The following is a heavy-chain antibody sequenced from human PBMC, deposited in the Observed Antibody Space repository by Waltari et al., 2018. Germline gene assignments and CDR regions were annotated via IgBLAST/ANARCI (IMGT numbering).Heavy chain of an antibody. V-gene: IGHV4-4*07. J-gene: IGHJ3*02. CDR3: ARDLFLPSWSGFIDGFDI. CDR1: GGSINTFL. CDR2: VSASAKA. Sequence: QVQLQESGPGLVTPSETLSVTCSVSGGSINTFLWTWIRAPAGKGLEWIGRVSASAKANYNPSLKSRVTMSVDTSKNQFTLKLSSVTAADTAVYYCARDLFLPSWSGFIDGFDIWGRGTVVTVSS. D-gene: IGHD3-3*01.